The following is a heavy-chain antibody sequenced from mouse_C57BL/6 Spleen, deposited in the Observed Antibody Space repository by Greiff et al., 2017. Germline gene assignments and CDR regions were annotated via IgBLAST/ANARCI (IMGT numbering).Heavy chain of an antibody. J-gene: IGHJ3*01. CDR2: INPSNGGT. V-gene: IGHV1-53*01. Sequence: QVQLQQSGTELVKPGASVKLSCKASGYTFTSYWMHWVKQRPGQGLEWIGNINPSNGGTNYNEKFKSKATLTVDKSSSTAYMQLSSLTSEDSAVYYCARCLLLQGAWFAYWGQGTLVTVSA. CDR1: GYTFTSYW. D-gene: IGHD1-1*01. CDR3: ARCLLLQGAWFAY.